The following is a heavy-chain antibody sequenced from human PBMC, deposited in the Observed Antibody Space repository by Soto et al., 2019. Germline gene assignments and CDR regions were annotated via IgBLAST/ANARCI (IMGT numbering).Heavy chain of an antibody. D-gene: IGHD6-13*01. CDR1: GATFSSYA. CDR2: IIPIFGTP. V-gene: IGHV1-69*13. J-gene: IGHJ4*02. Sequence: GASVKVSCKASGATFSSYAISWVRQAPGQGLEWMGGIIPIFGTPNYAQKFQGRVTITADESTSTAYMQLSSLRSEDTAVYYRAIILRAAAGYFDYWGQGTLVTVSS. CDR3: AIILRAAAGYFDY.